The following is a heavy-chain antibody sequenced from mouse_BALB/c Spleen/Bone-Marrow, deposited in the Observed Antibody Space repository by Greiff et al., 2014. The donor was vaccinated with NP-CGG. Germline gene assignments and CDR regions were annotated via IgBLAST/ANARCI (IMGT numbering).Heavy chain of an antibody. D-gene: IGHD2-14*01. CDR3: ARDRGVQGYAMDY. CDR1: GFTFSDYY. J-gene: IGHJ4*01. Sequence: ESGGGLVKPGGSLKLSFAASGFTFSDYYMFWVRQTPEKRLGWVATISDGGSYTYYPDSVKGRFTISRDIAKNNLYLQMSSLKSEDTAMYYCARDRGVQGYAMDYWGQGTSVTVSS. CDR2: ISDGGSYT. V-gene: IGHV5-4*02.